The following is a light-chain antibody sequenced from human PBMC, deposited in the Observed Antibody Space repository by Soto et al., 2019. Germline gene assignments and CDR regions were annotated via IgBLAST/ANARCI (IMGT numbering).Light chain of an antibody. V-gene: IGKV1-9*01. CDR2: AAS. J-gene: IGKJ5*01. CDR3: KQLKCYPIT. CDR1: LSVNTY. Sequence: SRVSNSPSTVSSSRGDRVTITCRASLSVNTYLHWYHQKAGQAPKLLIYAASNLQSGVPSRFSGRGSGTEFTLTISSLQAEDFATYYCKQLKCYPITFGQGTRLEIK.